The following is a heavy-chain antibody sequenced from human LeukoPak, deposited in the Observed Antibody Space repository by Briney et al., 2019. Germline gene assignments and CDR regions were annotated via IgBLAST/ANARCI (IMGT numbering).Heavy chain of an antibody. Sequence: PSQTLSLTCTVSGGSISSGNYYWSWIRQPAGKGLEWIGSIYYSGSTYYNPSLKSRVTISVDTSKNQFSLKLSSVTAADTAVYYCARDPNEQQLNDPWGQGTLVTVSS. J-gene: IGHJ5*02. D-gene: IGHD6-13*01. CDR3: ARDPNEQQLNDP. CDR2: IYYSGST. V-gene: IGHV4-39*07. CDR1: GGSISSGNYY.